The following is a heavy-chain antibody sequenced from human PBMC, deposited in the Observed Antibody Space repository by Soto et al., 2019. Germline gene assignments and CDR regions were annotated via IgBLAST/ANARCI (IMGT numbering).Heavy chain of an antibody. D-gene: IGHD6-19*01. CDR3: ARLYSSGCPRSYSDY. Sequence: ASVEVSCKASGYTFTRFGISWVRQAPGQGLEWMGWISTFNGATNYAQKFKDRITMTTDTPTSTAYMELRSLRSDDTAVYYCARLYSSGCPRSYSDYWGQGTLVTVSS. V-gene: IGHV1-18*01. CDR2: ISTFNGAT. CDR1: GYTFTRFG. J-gene: IGHJ4*02.